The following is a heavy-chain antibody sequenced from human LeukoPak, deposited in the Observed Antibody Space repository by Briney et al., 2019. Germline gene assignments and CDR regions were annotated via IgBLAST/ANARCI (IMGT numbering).Heavy chain of an antibody. V-gene: IGHV1-2*06. CDR2: INPNSGGT. D-gene: IGHD6-13*01. CDR1: GYTFTGYY. J-gene: IGHJ4*02. CDR3: ARGWYSSSWYEDFDY. Sequence: ASVKVSCKASGYTFTGYYMHWVRQAPGQGLEWMGRINPNSGGTNYAQKFQGRVTMTRDTSISTAYMELSRLRSDDTAVYYCARGWYSSSWYEDFDYWGQGTLVTVSS.